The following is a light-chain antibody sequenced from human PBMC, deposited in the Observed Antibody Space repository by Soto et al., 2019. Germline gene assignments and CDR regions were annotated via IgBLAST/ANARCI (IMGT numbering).Light chain of an antibody. CDR2: GAS. Sequence: EVVLTQSPGTLSLSPGERATLSCRASQSVDSSTLAWYQQKPGQAPRLLISGASKRATGTPDSFSGSGSGTDFTLTISRLEPEDFAVYYCQHFDGSLIFGGGTKVEIK. CDR1: QSVDSST. V-gene: IGKV3-20*01. CDR3: QHFDGSLI. J-gene: IGKJ4*01.